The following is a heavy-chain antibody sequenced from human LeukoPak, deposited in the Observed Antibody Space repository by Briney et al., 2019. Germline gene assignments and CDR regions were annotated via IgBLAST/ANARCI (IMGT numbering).Heavy chain of an antibody. CDR1: GFTFSRYG. Sequence: GGSLRLSCEASGFTFSRYGMSWVRQAPGKGLEWVSAIRGSGGSTYYADSVKGRFTISRDNSKNTLYLQMNSLRAEDTAVYYYAKVGENCGWTPYEGNYYYYMDVWGKGTTVTISS. D-gene: IGHD6-19*01. CDR2: IRGSGGST. CDR3: AKVGENCGWTPYEGNYYYYMDV. J-gene: IGHJ6*03. V-gene: IGHV3-23*01.